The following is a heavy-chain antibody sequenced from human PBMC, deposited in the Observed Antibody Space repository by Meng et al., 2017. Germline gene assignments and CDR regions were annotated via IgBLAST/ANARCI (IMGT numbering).Heavy chain of an antibody. CDR2: IKQDGSEK. CDR1: GFHVSSNY. CDR3: AREGVIYWYFDL. Sequence: VQLVGSGGGLIRPGGSLRLSCAASGFHVSSNYMSWVRQAPGKGLEWVANIKQDGSEKYYVDSVKGRFTISRDNAKNSLYLQMNSLRAEDTAVYYCAREGVIYWYFDLWGRGTLVTVSS. J-gene: IGHJ2*01. D-gene: IGHD3-10*01. V-gene: IGHV3-7*01.